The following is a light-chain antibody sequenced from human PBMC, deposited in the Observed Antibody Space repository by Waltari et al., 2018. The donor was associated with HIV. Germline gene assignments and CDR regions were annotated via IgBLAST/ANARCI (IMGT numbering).Light chain of an antibody. CDR1: SSDIGAYDF. CDR2: EFS. CDR3: SSFTTSNSLL. V-gene: IGLV2-14*01. Sequence: QSALNQPASVSGSPGQSITVSCPCTSSDIGAYDFVSWYQQTPGTAPKLVIYEFSNRPSGISYRFSGSKSGNTASLTISGLQTEDEADYYCSSFTTSNSLLFGGGTKVTVL. J-gene: IGLJ2*01.